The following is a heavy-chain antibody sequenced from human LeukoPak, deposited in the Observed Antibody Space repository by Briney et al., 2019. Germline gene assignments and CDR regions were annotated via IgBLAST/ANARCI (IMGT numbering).Heavy chain of an antibody. CDR3: ARGRGPYGWFDP. CDR1: AFTFSNYA. J-gene: IGHJ5*02. Sequence: GGSLRLSCAASAFTFSNYAMVWVRQAPGKGLVWVSRINSDGSSTNYADSVKGRLTISRDNAKNTLYLQMNSLRAEDTAVYYCARGRGPYGWFDPWGQGTLVTVSS. V-gene: IGHV3-74*01. CDR2: INSDGSST. D-gene: IGHD3-10*01.